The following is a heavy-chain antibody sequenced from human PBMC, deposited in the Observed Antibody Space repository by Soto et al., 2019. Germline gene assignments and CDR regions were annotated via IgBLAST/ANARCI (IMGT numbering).Heavy chain of an antibody. CDR2: VKSKADGGSG. V-gene: IGHV3-15*07. J-gene: IGHJ4*02. Sequence: EWCLRLSCAASGFPFNNAGINWSRQVPGKGLEWVGRVKSKADGGSGDYAAPVKGRFVVSRDDSKDIVYLQMNSLKIEDTGVLYFTRGSRTTLQESRLDIWAEGTQVTV. D-gene: IGHD3-16*01. CDR3: TRGSRTTLQESRLDI. CDR1: GFPFNNAG.